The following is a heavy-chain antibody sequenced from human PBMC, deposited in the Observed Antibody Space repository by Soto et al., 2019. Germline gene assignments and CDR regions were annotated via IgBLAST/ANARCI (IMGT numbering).Heavy chain of an antibody. D-gene: IGHD2-2*01. CDR3: ASGSYAYYYYYGMDV. J-gene: IGHJ6*02. CDR1: GYSFTSYW. CDR2: IYPGDSDT. V-gene: IGHV5-51*01. Sequence: PGESLKISCKGSGYSFTSYWIGWVRQMPGKGLEWMGIIYPGDSDTRYSPSFQGQVTISADKSISTAYLQWSSLKASDTAMYYCASGSYAYYYYYGMDVWGQGTTVTVSS.